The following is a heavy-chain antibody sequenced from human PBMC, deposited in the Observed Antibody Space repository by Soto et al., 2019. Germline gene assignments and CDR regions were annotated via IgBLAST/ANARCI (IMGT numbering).Heavy chain of an antibody. CDR2: IILIFGTA. CDR1: GGTFSSYA. V-gene: IGHV1-69*12. J-gene: IGHJ6*02. D-gene: IGHD2-15*01. CDR3: ASVETQRYYYGMDV. Sequence: QVQLVQSGAEVKKPGSSVKVSCKASGGTFSSYAISWVRQAPGQGLEWMGGIILIFGTADYAQKSQGRVTITADDSTSTAYMELSSLRSEDTAVYYCASVETQRYYYGMDVWGQGTTVTVSS.